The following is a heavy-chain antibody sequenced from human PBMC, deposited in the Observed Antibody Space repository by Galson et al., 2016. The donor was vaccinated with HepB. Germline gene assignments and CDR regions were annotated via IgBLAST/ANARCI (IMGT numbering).Heavy chain of an antibody. D-gene: IGHD3-16*01. CDR3: VRGMYYGNQGDY. V-gene: IGHV3-74*01. CDR1: GFTFSGYW. J-gene: IGHJ4*02. Sequence: SLRLSCAASGFTFSGYWMHWVRQAPGKGLVWVSRINGDETTTTYADSVRGRFSISRDNAKNTLYLQMNSQRADDTAVYFCVRGMYYGNQGDYWGQGTLVTVSS. CDR2: INGDETTT.